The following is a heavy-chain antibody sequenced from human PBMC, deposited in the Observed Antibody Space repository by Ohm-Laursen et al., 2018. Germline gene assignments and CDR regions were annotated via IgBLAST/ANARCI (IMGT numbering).Heavy chain of an antibody. J-gene: IGHJ4*02. CDR2: ISSSGSFI. CDR3: ARNSSTWGRSVDY. V-gene: IGHV3-11*01. CDR1: GFSFSDYF. D-gene: IGHD2-2*01. Sequence: GSLRLSCSASGFSFSDYFMSWIRQAPGKGLEWISFISSSGSFIYCADSVKGRFTVSRDNAKNSLFLQMNSLRAEDTAVYYCARNSSTWGRSVDYWGQGALVTVSS.